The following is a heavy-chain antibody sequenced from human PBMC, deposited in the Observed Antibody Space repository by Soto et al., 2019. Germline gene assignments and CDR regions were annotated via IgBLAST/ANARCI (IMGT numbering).Heavy chain of an antibody. V-gene: IGHV3-30-3*01. D-gene: IGHD3-10*01. CDR2: ISYDGSNK. CDR1: GFTFSSYA. J-gene: IGHJ5*02. Sequence: VQLVESGGGLVQPGGSLRLSCAASGFTFSSYAMHWVRQAPGKGLEWVAVISYDGSNKYYADSVKGRFTISRDNSKNTLYLQMNSLRAEDTAVYYCARGGAYYYGSGSYRGFDPWGQGTLVTVSS. CDR3: ARGGAYYYGSGSYRGFDP.